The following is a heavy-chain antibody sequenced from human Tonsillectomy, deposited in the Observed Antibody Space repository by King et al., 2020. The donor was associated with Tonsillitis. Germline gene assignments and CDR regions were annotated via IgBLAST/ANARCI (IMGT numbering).Heavy chain of an antibody. CDR2: MYYCGAS. CDR3: ARYVSGRFDY. J-gene: IGHJ4*02. D-gene: IGHD1-26*01. Sequence: LQLQESGPGVVKPSETLSLTCTVSGGSISSSDHYWAWIRQPPGKGLEWIGYMYYCGASFYNPSLKSRITISGGTSENRFSLKLRSVTAADTAVYFCARYVSGRFDYWGQGALVTVSS. CDR1: GGSISSSDHY. V-gene: IGHV4-39*01.